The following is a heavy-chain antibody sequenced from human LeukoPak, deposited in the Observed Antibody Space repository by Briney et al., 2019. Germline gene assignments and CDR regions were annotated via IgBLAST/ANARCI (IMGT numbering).Heavy chain of an antibody. J-gene: IGHJ4*02. CDR1: GYTFSRHG. D-gene: IGHD3-22*01. Sequence: GASVKVSCKTSGYTFSRHGITWVRQAPGQGFEWMGWVSGYNGNTNYAQSVQGRVTMTTDTSTNTAYMELGSLRSDDTAVYYCAKDIHPGLDSGASCCFDYWGQGTPVTVSS. CDR3: AKDIHPGLDSGASCCFDY. V-gene: IGHV1-18*01. CDR2: VSGYNGNT.